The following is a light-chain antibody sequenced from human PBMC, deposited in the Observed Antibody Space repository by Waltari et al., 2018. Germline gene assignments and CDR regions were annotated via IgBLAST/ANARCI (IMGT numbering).Light chain of an antibody. V-gene: IGKV1-9*01. CDR3: QQSYSTPWT. Sequence: DIQLTQSPSFLSASVRDRVTITCRASQGISNYLAWYQQKPGKAPKLLIYSASTLQSGVPSRFSGSGSGTEFSLTISSLQPEDFATYYCQQSYSTPWTFGQGTKVEIK. J-gene: IGKJ1*01. CDR2: SAS. CDR1: QGISNY.